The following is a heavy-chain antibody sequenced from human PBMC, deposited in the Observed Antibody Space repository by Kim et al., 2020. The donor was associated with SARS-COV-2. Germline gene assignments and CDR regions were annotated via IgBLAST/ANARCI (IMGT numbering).Heavy chain of an antibody. V-gene: IGHV4-31*02. CDR3: ARGKVRGAPLDV. Sequence: YYNPTLKSRLPISVDPSKNQFSLKLSSVTAADTAVYYCARGKVRGAPLDVWGQGTTVTVSS. D-gene: IGHD3-10*01. J-gene: IGHJ6*02.